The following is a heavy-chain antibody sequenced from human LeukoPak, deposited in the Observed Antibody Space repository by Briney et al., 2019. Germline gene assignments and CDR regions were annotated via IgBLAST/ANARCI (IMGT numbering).Heavy chain of an antibody. D-gene: IGHD3-3*01. V-gene: IGHV3-21*01. J-gene: IGHJ4*02. CDR2: IRTGGDYI. Sequence: PGGSLRLSCATSGFFFSAYRMNWVRQAPGKRLEWVSSIRTGGDYIYYADSVQGRFTISRDNAKKSLYLQMNSLRVEDTAVYFCAGWDDLLHFDYWGQGVLVTVSS. CDR3: AGWDDLLHFDY. CDR1: GFFFSAYR.